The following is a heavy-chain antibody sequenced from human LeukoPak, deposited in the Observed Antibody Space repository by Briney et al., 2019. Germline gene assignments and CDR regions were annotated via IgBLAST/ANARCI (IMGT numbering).Heavy chain of an antibody. CDR1: GFTFSSYA. CDR3: AKGCSSGWYLSSFDY. J-gene: IGHJ4*01. D-gene: IGHD6-19*01. V-gene: IGHV3-23*01. CDR2: ISGNGGST. Sequence: GGSLRLSCAASGFTFSSYAMSWVRQAPGKGLEWVSAISGNGGSTYYADSVKGRFTISRDNSKNTLYPQMNSLRAEDTAVYYCAKGCSSGWYLSSFDYWGQEPWSPSPQ.